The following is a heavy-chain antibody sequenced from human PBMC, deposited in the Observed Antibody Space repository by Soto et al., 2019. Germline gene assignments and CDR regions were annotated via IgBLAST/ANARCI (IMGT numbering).Heavy chain of an antibody. D-gene: IGHD3-10*01. Sequence: PGGSLRLSCAASGFTFSSYGMHWVRQAPGKGLEWVAVISYDGSNKYYADSVKGRFTISRDNSKNTLYLQMNSLRAEDTAVYYCAKDHSYYYGSGSYGHYYGMDVWGQGTTVTVSS. CDR2: ISYDGSNK. J-gene: IGHJ6*02. CDR1: GFTFSSYG. CDR3: AKDHSYYYGSGSYGHYYGMDV. V-gene: IGHV3-30*18.